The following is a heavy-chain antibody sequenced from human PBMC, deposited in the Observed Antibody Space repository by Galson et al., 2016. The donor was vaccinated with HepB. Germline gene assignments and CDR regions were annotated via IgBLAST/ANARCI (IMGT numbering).Heavy chain of an antibody. CDR3: ARLTPLYDSSAYYSGMTYYFDY. CDR2: IKADGTEN. D-gene: IGHD3-22*01. J-gene: IGHJ4*02. CDR1: GFSFSRYW. V-gene: IGHV3-7*03. Sequence: SLRLSCAASGFSFSRYWMAWVRQAPGKGLEWLGNIKADGTENDYVGSVKGRFTMSRDNAQKSLFLQMTSLRAEDTAVYYCARLTPLYDSSAYYSGMTYYFDYWGQGTLVTVSS.